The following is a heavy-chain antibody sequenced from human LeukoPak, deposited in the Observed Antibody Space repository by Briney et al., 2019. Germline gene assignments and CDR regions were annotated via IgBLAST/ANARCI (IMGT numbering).Heavy chain of an antibody. Sequence: GGSLRLSCAASGLIFSNYAMSWVRQVPGRGLEWVSTISSRGDSTYVADSVKGLFTISRDNSKNSLYLQMNTVRAEDTAVYYCVKGPRPDITVAHTVENWGQGTLVTVSS. CDR2: ISSRGDST. D-gene: IGHD6-19*01. CDR3: VKGPRPDITVAHTVEN. J-gene: IGHJ4*02. CDR1: GLIFSNYA. V-gene: IGHV3-23*01.